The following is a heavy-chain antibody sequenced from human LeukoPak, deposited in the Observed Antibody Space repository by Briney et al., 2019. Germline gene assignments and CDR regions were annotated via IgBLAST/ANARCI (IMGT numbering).Heavy chain of an antibody. Sequence: SVTVSCKASGGTFSSYAISWVRQAPGQGLEWRGRIIPILGIANYAQKFQGRVTLPADKSTSTAYMELRSLRSEDTAVYYCARDLGTAVAASGYWGQGTLVTASS. CDR1: GGTFSSYA. V-gene: IGHV1-69*04. CDR2: IIPILGIA. J-gene: IGHJ4*02. CDR3: ARDLGTAVAASGY. D-gene: IGHD6-19*01.